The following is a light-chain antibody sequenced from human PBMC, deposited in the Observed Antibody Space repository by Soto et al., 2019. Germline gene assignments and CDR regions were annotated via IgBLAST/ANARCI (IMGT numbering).Light chain of an antibody. J-gene: IGKJ2*01. Sequence: DIVMTQSPATLSVSPGERATLSCRASQSVDINLAWYQQKPGQAPRLLIYGASTRATGIPARFSGSGSGTEFTLTISSLPSEDFAVYYCHQYNNRPPFTFGQGTKLEIK. CDR1: QSVDIN. CDR2: GAS. V-gene: IGKV3-15*01. CDR3: HQYNNRPPFT.